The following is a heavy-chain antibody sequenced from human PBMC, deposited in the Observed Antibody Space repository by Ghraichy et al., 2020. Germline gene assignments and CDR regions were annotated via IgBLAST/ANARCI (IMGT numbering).Heavy chain of an antibody. V-gene: IGHV1-2*04. CDR1: ANTFTGYQ. CDR2: IHPVTGVT. Sequence: ASVKVSCRASANTFTGYQIHWVRQAPGQGLEWMGGIHPVTGVTNYAQKFQGWVTMTRDTSITTAYIELSRLTFDATTMYYCARVRAQCSRPSCYASGTTYFDYWGQGTLVAVSS. D-gene: IGHD2-2*01. CDR3: ARVRAQCSRPSCYASGTTYFDY. J-gene: IGHJ4*02.